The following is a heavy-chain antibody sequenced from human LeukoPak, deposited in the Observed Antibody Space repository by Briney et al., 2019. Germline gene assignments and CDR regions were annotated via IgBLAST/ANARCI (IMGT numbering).Heavy chain of an antibody. V-gene: IGHV1-18*01. Sequence: ASVKVSCKASGYTFTSYGISWVRQAPGQGLEWMGWISAYNGNTNYAQKLQGRVTMTTDTSTSTAYMELRSLRSDDTAVYYCARDREYDSSGYYYGEDYYYGMDVWGQGTTVTVSS. D-gene: IGHD3-22*01. CDR2: ISAYNGNT. CDR3: ARDREYDSSGYYYGEDYYYGMDV. CDR1: GYTFTSYG. J-gene: IGHJ6*02.